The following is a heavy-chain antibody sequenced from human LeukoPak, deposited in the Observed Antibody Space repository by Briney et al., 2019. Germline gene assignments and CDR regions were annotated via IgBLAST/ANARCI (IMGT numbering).Heavy chain of an antibody. CDR2: INSDGSST. D-gene: IGHD1-26*01. Sequence: GGSLRLSCAASGFTFSSYWMHWVRQAPGKGLVWVSRINSDGSSTSYADSVKGRFTISRDNAKNTLYLQMNSLRAEDTAAYYCAREVSVGATIDYWGQGTLVTVSS. J-gene: IGHJ4*02. CDR1: GFTFSSYW. CDR3: AREVSVGATIDY. V-gene: IGHV3-74*01.